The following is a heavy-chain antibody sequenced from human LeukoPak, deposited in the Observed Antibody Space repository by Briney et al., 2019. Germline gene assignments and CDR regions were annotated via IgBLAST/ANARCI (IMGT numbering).Heavy chain of an antibody. CDR3: ATSGAMVRGALDY. CDR2: FDPEDGET. V-gene: IGHV1-24*01. Sequence: ASVKVSCKVSGYTLTELSMHWVRPAPGKGLEWMGGFDPEDGETIYAQKFQGRVTMTEDTSTDTAYMELSSLRSEDTAVYYCATSGAMVRGALDYWGQGTLVTVSS. CDR1: GYTLTELS. J-gene: IGHJ4*02. D-gene: IGHD3-10*01.